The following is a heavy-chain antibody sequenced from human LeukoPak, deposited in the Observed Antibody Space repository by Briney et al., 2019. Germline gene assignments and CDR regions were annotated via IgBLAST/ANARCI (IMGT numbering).Heavy chain of an antibody. CDR1: GFSLSSHG. V-gene: IGHV3-23*01. Sequence: PGGSLRLSCAASGFSLSSHGMNWVRQAPGKGLEWISGISPRADITYYADSVKGRFTISRDNSENTLYLQMNSLRAEDTAVYYCAKDWEEEGGSGSYYNEYWGQGTLVTVSS. CDR2: ISPRADIT. J-gene: IGHJ4*02. CDR3: AKDWEEEGGSGSYYNEY. D-gene: IGHD3-10*01.